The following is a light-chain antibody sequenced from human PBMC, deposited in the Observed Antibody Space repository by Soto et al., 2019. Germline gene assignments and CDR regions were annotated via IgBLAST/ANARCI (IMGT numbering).Light chain of an antibody. CDR1: QSVFYSSNNRNY. Sequence: DIVMTQSPDSLAVSLGERATINCKSSQSVFYSSNNRNYLSWYQQKPGQPPRLLIYWASTRDSGVPDRFSGSGSGTDFTLTISSLQAEDVAVYYCQQYYSSPLTFGGGTKVDIK. V-gene: IGKV4-1*01. J-gene: IGKJ4*01. CDR3: QQYYSSPLT. CDR2: WAS.